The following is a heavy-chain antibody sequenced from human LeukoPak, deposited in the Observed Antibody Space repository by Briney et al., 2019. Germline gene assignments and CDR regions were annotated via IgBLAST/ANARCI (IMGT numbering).Heavy chain of an antibody. D-gene: IGHD2-2*01. Sequence: SETLSLTCAVYGGSFSGYYWSWIRQPPGKGLEWIGYIYYSGSTNYNPSLKSRVTISVDTSKNQFSLKLSSVTAADTAVYYCARNPTYCSSTSCYGWGDYYGMDVWGQGTTVTVSS. J-gene: IGHJ6*02. CDR3: ARNPTYCSSTSCYGWGDYYGMDV. CDR1: GGSFSGYY. V-gene: IGHV4-59*01. CDR2: IYYSGST.